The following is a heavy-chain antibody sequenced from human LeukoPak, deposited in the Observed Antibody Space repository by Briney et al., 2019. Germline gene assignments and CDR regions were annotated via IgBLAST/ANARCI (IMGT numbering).Heavy chain of an antibody. CDR2: ISGSGGST. Sequence: GGSLRLSCAASGFTFSSYAMSWVRQAPGKGLEWVSAISGSGGSTYYADSVKGRFTISRDNAKNSVYLQMNSLRPEDTASYYCARGNRDSSGFYFYYGMDVWGQGTTVTVSS. CDR3: ARGNRDSSGFYFYYGMDV. J-gene: IGHJ6*02. D-gene: IGHD3-22*01. V-gene: IGHV3-23*01. CDR1: GFTFSSYA.